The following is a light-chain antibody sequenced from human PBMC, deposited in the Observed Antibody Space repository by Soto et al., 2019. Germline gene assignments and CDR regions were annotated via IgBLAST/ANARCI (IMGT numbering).Light chain of an antibody. J-gene: IGKJ3*01. CDR1: QSVSSY. CDR3: QQRSDWLPHII. CDR2: DAS. V-gene: IGKV3-11*01. Sequence: EIVLTQSPATLSLSPGERATLSCRASQSVSSYLAWYQQKPGQAPRLLIYDASNRATGIPARFSGSGSGPDLTLTISSLEPEDFAVYYCQQRSDWLPHIIFGPGTKVDIK.